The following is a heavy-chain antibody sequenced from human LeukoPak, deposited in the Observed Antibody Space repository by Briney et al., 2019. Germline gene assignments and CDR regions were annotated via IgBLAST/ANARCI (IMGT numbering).Heavy chain of an antibody. CDR3: ARDVIMDV. V-gene: IGHV3-48*01. Sequence: GGSLRLACAASGLNFGTYSMKWARQAAGTGLEWISYISGGAGTMYYASSVKGRFTISRDNAKNSLYLQLNSLRAEDTAVYYCARDVIMDVWGRGTTVTVSS. D-gene: IGHD2-21*01. J-gene: IGHJ6*04. CDR2: ISGGAGTM. CDR1: GLNFGTYS.